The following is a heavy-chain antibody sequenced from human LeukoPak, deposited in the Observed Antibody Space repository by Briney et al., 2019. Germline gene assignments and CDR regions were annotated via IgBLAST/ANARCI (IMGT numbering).Heavy chain of an antibody. D-gene: IGHD2-2*01. J-gene: IGHJ4*02. CDR1: GFTFNRDW. Sequence: PGGSLRLSCAASGFTFNRDWTAWVRQAPGKGLEWVANIKEDGSEKNYVDSVKGRFTISRDNAKNSLYLQMNSLRAEDTAVYYCARDVTTALVVIPAADWGQGTLVTVSS. CDR3: ARDVTTALVVIPAAD. CDR2: IKEDGSEK. V-gene: IGHV3-7*01.